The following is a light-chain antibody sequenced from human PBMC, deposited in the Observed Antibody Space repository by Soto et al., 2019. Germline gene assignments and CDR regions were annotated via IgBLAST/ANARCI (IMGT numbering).Light chain of an antibody. V-gene: IGKV3-20*01. CDR3: QQANSFPIT. Sequence: IVLTHSPGTLSLSPGERATLSCRASQSVSNNYLAWYQQKPGQAPRLLIYGASNRATGIPDRFSGSGSGTDFTLTISSLQPEDFATYYCQQANSFPITFGQGTRLEIK. J-gene: IGKJ5*01. CDR2: GAS. CDR1: QSVSNNY.